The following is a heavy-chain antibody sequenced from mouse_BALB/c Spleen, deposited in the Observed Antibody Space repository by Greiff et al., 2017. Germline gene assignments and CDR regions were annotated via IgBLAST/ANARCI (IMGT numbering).Heavy chain of an antibody. CDR2: ISTYYGNT. CDR3: ARSRGYFYAMDY. Sequence: VQLHQSGPELVRPGVSVKISCKGSSYTFTDYAMHWVKQSHAKSLEWIGVISTYYGNTNYNQKFKGKATMTVDKSSSTAYMELARLTSEDSAVYYCARSRGYFYAMDYWGQGTSVTVSS. CDR1: SYTFTDYA. D-gene: IGHD2-3*01. V-gene: IGHV1-67*01. J-gene: IGHJ4*01.